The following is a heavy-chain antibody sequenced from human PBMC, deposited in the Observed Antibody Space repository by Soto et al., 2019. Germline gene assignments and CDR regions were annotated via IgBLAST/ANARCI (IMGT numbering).Heavy chain of an antibody. Sequence: SVKVSCKASGGTFSSYAISWVRQAPGQGLEWMGGIIPIFGTANYAQKFQGRVTITADESTSTAYMELGSLRSEDTAVYYCARDESEWLRLGIYYYYYGMDVWGQGTTVTVSS. J-gene: IGHJ6*02. CDR2: IIPIFGTA. D-gene: IGHD5-12*01. V-gene: IGHV1-69*13. CDR3: ARDESEWLRLGIYYYYYGMDV. CDR1: GGTFSSYA.